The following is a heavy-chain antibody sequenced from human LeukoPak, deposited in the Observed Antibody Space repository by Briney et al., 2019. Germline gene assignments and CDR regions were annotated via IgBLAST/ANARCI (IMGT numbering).Heavy chain of an antibody. Sequence: ASVKVSCKASGYTFTSYDINWVRQATGQGLEWMGWMNPNSGNTGYAQKFQGRVTITRNTSISTAYMELSSLRSEDTAVYYCARDAGFTIFGVDDTSWFDPWGQGTLVTVSS. V-gene: IGHV1-8*03. CDR2: MNPNSGNT. D-gene: IGHD3-3*01. J-gene: IGHJ5*02. CDR1: GYTFTSYD. CDR3: ARDAGFTIFGVDDTSWFDP.